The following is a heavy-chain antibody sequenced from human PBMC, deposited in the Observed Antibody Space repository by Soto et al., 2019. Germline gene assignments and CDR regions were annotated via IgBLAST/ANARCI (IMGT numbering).Heavy chain of an antibody. V-gene: IGHV4-30-4*01. J-gene: IGHJ4*02. CDR2: IYYSGDT. CDR3: ARGSFTVTPFFFDY. Sequence: QVQLQESGPRLVKPSQTLSLTCPVSGGSISTENYYWSWIRQPPGKGLEWIGYIYYSGDTYYNPSLKSRVTISVETAENQFSLKLNSVTAADTAVYYCARGSFTVTPFFFDYWGQGALVTVSS. D-gene: IGHD4-17*01. CDR1: GGSISTENYY.